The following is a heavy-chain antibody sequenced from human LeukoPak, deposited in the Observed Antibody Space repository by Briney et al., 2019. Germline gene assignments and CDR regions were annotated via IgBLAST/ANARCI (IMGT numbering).Heavy chain of an antibody. CDR3: ASGIDY. Sequence: SETLSLTCAVYGGSFSGYYWSWIRQPPGKGLEWIGRIYTSGSTNYNPSLKSRVTISVDTSKNQFSLKLSSVTAADTAVYYCASGIDYWGQGTLVTVSS. V-gene: IGHV4-59*10. D-gene: IGHD1-26*01. J-gene: IGHJ4*02. CDR2: IYTSGST. CDR1: GGSFSGYY.